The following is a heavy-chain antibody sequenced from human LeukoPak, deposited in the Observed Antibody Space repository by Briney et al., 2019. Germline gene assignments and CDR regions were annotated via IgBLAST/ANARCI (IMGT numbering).Heavy chain of an antibody. J-gene: IGHJ4*02. D-gene: IGHD2-15*01. CDR3: ATAYCSGGSCYGYYFDY. CDR1: GYTFTGYY. Sequence: ASVKVSCKASGYTFTGYYMHWVRQAPGQGLEWMGWINPNSGGTNYAQKFQGRVTMTRDTSISTAYMELSSLGSEDTAVYYCATAYCSGGSCYGYYFDYWGQGTLVTVSS. V-gene: IGHV1-2*02. CDR2: INPNSGGT.